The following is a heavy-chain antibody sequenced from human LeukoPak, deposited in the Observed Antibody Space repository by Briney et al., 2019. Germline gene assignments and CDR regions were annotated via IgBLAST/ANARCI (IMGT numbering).Heavy chain of an antibody. CDR3: VSGWYYFDY. V-gene: IGHV3-23*01. CDR2: ISGGGGST. D-gene: IGHD6-19*01. J-gene: IGHJ4*02. CDR1: GFTFSSYV. Sequence: GGSLRLSCVASGFTFSSYVMSWVRQAPGKGLEWVSAISGGGGSTYYAGSVKGRFTISGDNSKNTLYLQMNSLRAEDTAVYYCVSGWYYFDYWGQGTLVTVSS.